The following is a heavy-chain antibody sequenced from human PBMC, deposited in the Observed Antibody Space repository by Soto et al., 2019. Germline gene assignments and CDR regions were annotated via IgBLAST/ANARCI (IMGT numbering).Heavy chain of an antibody. J-gene: IGHJ5*02. CDR1: GYTFTSCG. CDR3: ARAHYCSGGSCDWFDP. V-gene: IGHV1-18*01. CDR2: ISAYNGNT. D-gene: IGHD2-15*01. Sequence: ASVKVSCKASGYTFTSCGISWVRQAPGQGLEWMGWISAYNGNTNYAQKLQGRVTMTTDTSTSTAYMELRSLRSDDTAVYYCARAHYCSGGSCDWFDPWGQGTLVTVSS.